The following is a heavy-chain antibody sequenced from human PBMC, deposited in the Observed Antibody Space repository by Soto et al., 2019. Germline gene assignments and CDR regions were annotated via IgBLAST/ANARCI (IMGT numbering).Heavy chain of an antibody. CDR1: GYTFTSYD. CDR2: MNPNSGKT. CDR3: PRERSEAGTGWFDP. Sequence: QVQLVQSGAEVKKPGASVKVSCKASGYTFTSYDINWVRQATGQGLEWMGWMNPNSGKTGYAQNCQGRVTMTRNTSISTAYMELSSLRSEDTAVYYCPRERSEAGTGWFDPWGQGTLVTVSS. J-gene: IGHJ5*02. D-gene: IGHD6-13*01. V-gene: IGHV1-8*01.